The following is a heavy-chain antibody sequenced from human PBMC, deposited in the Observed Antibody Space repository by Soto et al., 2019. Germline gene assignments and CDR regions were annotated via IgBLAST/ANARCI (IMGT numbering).Heavy chain of an antibody. Sequence: EVQLLESGGGLVQPGESLRLCCAASGFAFTSFAMSWVRQAPGQGLEWVSSISLDGGQTYYADSVKGRFTSSRDNSKNTLCLQMNSRRADDTATLYCVVNYHFDSWGQGILVIVSS. CDR2: ISLDGGQT. D-gene: IGHD4-4*01. J-gene: IGHJ4*02. CDR3: VVNYHFDS. CDR1: GFAFTSFA. V-gene: IGHV3-23*01.